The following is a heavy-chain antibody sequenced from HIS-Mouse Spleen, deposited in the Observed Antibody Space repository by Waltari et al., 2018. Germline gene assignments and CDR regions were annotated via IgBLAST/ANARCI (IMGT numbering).Heavy chain of an antibody. D-gene: IGHD7-27*01. CDR3: AKGNWAFDY. V-gene: IGHV3-23*01. J-gene: IGHJ4*02. Sequence: EVQLLESGGGLVQPGGSLRLSCAAPGFTFRSYAMSWVRQAPGKGLECVSAISGSCGSTYYADSVKGRFTISRDNSKNTLYLQMNSLRAEDTAVYYCAKGNWAFDYWGQGTLVTVSS. CDR2: ISGSCGST. CDR1: GFTFRSYA.